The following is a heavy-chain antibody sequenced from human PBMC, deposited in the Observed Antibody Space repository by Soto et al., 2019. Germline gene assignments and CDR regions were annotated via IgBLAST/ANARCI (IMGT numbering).Heavy chain of an antibody. V-gene: IGHV3-30*18. CDR1: GFTFSSYG. J-gene: IGHJ4*02. CDR2: ISYDGSNK. D-gene: IGHD2-2*01. CDR3: AKDLGDIVVVTTAILDY. Sequence: PGGSLRLSCAASGFTFSSYGMHWVRQAPDKGLEWVAIISYDGSNKNYADSVKGRFTISRDNSKKTLYLQMNSLRAEDTAVYYSAKDLGDIVVVTTAILDYWGQGTLVTVSS.